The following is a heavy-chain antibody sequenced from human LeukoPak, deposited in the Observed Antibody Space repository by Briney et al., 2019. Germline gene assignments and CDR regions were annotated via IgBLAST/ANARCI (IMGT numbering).Heavy chain of an antibody. J-gene: IGHJ4*02. CDR3: AKDLYGSGSFYVY. Sequence: GGSLRLSCAASGFTFSSYSMNWVRQAPGKGLEWVSAISGSGDNTYHADSVKGRFTISRDNSKTTLYLQMNSLRAEDTAVYYCAKDLYGSGSFYVYWGQGTLVTVSS. CDR2: ISGSGDNT. CDR1: GFTFSSYS. V-gene: IGHV3-23*01. D-gene: IGHD3-10*01.